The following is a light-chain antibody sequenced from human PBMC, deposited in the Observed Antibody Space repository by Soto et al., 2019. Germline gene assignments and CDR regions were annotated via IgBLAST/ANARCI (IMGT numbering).Light chain of an antibody. CDR2: GAS. J-gene: IGKJ1*01. CDR3: QKYNNWHTWT. Sequence: EIVMTQSPATLSVSPGERATLSCRASQSVSSNLAWYQQKPGQAPRLIIYGASTRATGIPARFRGRGSGTECTLTISSLQSEDFVVYYCQKYNNWHTWTFSQVTKLEIK. CDR1: QSVSSN. V-gene: IGKV3-15*01.